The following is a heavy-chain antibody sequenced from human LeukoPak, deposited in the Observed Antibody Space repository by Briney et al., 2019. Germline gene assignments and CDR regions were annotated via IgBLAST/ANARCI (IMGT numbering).Heavy chain of an antibody. J-gene: IGHJ4*02. V-gene: IGHV3-30-3*01. D-gene: IGHD5-18*01. Sequence: GGSLRLSCAASGFTFSSYAMHWVRQAPGKGLEWVAVISYDGSNKYYADSVKGRFTISRDNSKNTLYLQMNSLRAEDTAVYYCARGYSYGYFDYWGQGTLVTVSS. CDR3: ARGYSYGYFDY. CDR1: GFTFSSYA. CDR2: ISYDGSNK.